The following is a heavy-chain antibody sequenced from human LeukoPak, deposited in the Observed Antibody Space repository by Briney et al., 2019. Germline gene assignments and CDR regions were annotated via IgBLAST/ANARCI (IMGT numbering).Heavy chain of an antibody. CDR2: TKSDGITI. V-gene: IGHV3-74*01. Sequence: GGSLRLSCAASGFTFSNYMMHWVRQAPGKGLVWVSRTKSDGITITYADSVKGRFTISRDNAKNTLYLQMNSLRAEDTAVYYCLRDLNWSLDQWGQGTLVTVSS. CDR3: LRDLNWSLDQ. D-gene: IGHD1-20*01. CDR1: GFTFSNYM. J-gene: IGHJ4*02.